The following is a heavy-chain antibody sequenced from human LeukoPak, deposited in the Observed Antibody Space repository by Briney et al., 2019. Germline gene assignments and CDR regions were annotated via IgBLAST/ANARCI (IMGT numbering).Heavy chain of an antibody. Sequence: ASVKVSCKASGFTFTSSSIQWIRQARGQRLEWIGWIVGDSTDTYYAQRFRERVTIARDMSTSTAYLELSSLRSEDTAVYYCAADPDTTMAFDCWGQGTLVTVSS. CDR3: AADPDTTMAFDC. V-gene: IGHV1-58*02. J-gene: IGHJ4*02. CDR2: IVGDSTDT. D-gene: IGHD5-18*01. CDR1: GFTFTSSS.